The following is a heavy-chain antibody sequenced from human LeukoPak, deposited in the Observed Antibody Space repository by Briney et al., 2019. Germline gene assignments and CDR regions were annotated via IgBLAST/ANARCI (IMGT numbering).Heavy chain of an antibody. V-gene: IGHV5-51*01. Sequence: GESLKISCKGSGYSFTSYWIGGVRQMPGKGLEWRGIIYPGDSDTRYSPSFQGQVTISADKSISTAYLQWSSLKASDTAMYYCARRYCSGGSCGNFDYWGQGTLVTVSS. J-gene: IGHJ4*02. CDR2: IYPGDSDT. CDR3: ARRYCSGGSCGNFDY. CDR1: GYSFTSYW. D-gene: IGHD2-15*01.